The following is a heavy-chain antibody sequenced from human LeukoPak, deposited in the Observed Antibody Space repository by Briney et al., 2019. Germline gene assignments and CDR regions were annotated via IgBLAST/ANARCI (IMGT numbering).Heavy chain of an antibody. V-gene: IGHV4-39*01. CDR1: GGSISSSSYY. CDR2: IYYSGST. CDR3: ARHGFASIGEPTPFDY. D-gene: IGHD1-14*01. Sequence: SETLSLTCTVSGGSISSSSYYWGWIRQPPGKGLEWIGSIYYSGSTYYNPSLKSRVTISVDTSKNQFSLKLSSVTAADTAVYYCARHGFASIGEPTPFDYWGQGTVVTVSS. J-gene: IGHJ4*02.